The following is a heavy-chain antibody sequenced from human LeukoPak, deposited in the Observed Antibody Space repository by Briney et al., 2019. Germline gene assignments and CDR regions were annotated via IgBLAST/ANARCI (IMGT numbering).Heavy chain of an antibody. CDR2: IYCSGST. Sequence: PSETLSLTCAVYGGSFSGYYWSWIRQPPGKGLEWIGYIYCSGSTNYNPSLKSRVTISVDTSQNQFSLKLTSVTAADTAVYYCAKYERSRGPYYTFDYWGQGTLVTVSS. CDR3: AKYERSRGPYYTFDY. V-gene: IGHV4-59*01. D-gene: IGHD3-3*01. CDR1: GGSFSGYY. J-gene: IGHJ4*02.